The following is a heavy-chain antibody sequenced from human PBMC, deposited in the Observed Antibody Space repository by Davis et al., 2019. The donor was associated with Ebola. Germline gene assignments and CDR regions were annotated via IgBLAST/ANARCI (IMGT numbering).Heavy chain of an antibody. D-gene: IGHD1-26*01. CDR1: GFTFSGHG. CDR3: ARDVVGATISDY. V-gene: IGHV3-21*01. J-gene: IGHJ4*02. CDR2: IGSSSRSI. Sequence: PGGSLRLSCAASGFTFSGHGMNWVRQAPGRGLEWVSSIGSSSRSIYYADSVRGRFTISKDNAKNSLYLQMNSLRAEDTAVYYCARDVVGATISDYWGQGTLVTVSS.